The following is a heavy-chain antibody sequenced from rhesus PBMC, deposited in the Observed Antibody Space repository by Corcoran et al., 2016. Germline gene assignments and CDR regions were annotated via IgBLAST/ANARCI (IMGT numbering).Heavy chain of an antibody. CDR1: GGSVSSSNW. CDR2: SSGSSGST. Sequence: QVQLQESGPGLVKPSETLSLTCAVSGGSVSSSNWWSGIREPPGTGREWIGYSSGSSGSTYYNPSLKRPVTISTDTSKNQFSLKLSSVTAADTAVYYCARDGDNGNRPLDYWGQGVLVTVSS. V-gene: IGHV4-65*01. D-gene: IGHD1-26*01. J-gene: IGHJ4*01. CDR3: ARDGDNGNRPLDY.